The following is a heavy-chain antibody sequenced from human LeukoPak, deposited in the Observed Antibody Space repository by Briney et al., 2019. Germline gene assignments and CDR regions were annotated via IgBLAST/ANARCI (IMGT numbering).Heavy chain of an antibody. CDR2: ISYDGSNK. D-gene: IGHD5-18*01. CDR1: GFTFSSYG. Sequence: GGSLTLSCAASGFTFSSYGMHWVRQAPGKGLEGVAVISYDGSNKYYADSVKGRFTISRDNSKNTLYLQMNSLRAEDTAVYYCAKDELGYSYGPGYWGQGTLVTVSS. V-gene: IGHV3-30*18. CDR3: AKDELGYSYGPGY. J-gene: IGHJ4*02.